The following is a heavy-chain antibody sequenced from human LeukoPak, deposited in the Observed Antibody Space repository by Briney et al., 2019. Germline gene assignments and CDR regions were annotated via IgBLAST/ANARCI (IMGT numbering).Heavy chain of an antibody. J-gene: IGHJ4*02. CDR2: INADGSGT. CDR1: GFTFSSHW. CDR3: AKDSTTLWFGESIFDY. V-gene: IGHV3-74*01. Sequence: GGSLRLSCAASGFTFSSHWMHWVRQAPEKGLVGVAHINADGSGTYYADSVKGRFTISRDNSKNTLYLQMNSLRAEDTAVYYCAKDSTTLWFGESIFDYWGQGTLVTVSS. D-gene: IGHD3-10*01.